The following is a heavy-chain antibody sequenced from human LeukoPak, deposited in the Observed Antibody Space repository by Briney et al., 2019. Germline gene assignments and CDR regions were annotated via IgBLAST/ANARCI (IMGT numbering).Heavy chain of an antibody. Sequence: GGSLRLSCAASGFTFSSYSMNWVRQAPGKGLEWVSYISSSSSTIYYADSVKGRFTIPRDNAKNSLYLQMNSLRAEDTAVYYCARNYYYGSGSYYFDYWGQGTLVTVSS. CDR3: ARNYYYGSGSYYFDY. CDR1: GFTFSSYS. J-gene: IGHJ4*02. CDR2: ISSSSSTI. V-gene: IGHV3-48*01. D-gene: IGHD3-10*01.